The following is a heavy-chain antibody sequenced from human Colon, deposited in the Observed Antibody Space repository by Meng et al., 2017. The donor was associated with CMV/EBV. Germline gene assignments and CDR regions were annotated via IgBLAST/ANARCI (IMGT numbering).Heavy chain of an antibody. CDR3: ARGGAGSFNWFDS. D-gene: IGHD3-10*01. Sequence: GESLKISCTGSGYTFFSYWIGWVRQEPGKGLEWMGIIYPADSDTRYSPSFQGQVLISADKSINTAYLEWYSLQASGTAIYYCARGGAGSFNWFDSWGQGTLVTVSS. V-gene: IGHV5-51*06. CDR1: GYTFFSYW. J-gene: IGHJ5*01. CDR2: IYPADSDT.